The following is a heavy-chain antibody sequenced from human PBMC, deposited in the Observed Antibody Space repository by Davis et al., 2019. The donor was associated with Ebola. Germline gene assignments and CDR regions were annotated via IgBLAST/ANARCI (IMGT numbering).Heavy chain of an antibody. J-gene: IGHJ6*03. Sequence: SVKVSCKASGGTFSSYAISWVRQAPGQGLEWMGGIIPIFGTANYAQKFQGRVTITADESTSTAYMELSSLRSEDTAVYYCARVGYCNSTSCYLDYYYMDVWGKGTTVTVSS. CDR3: ARVGYCNSTSCYLDYYYMDV. CDR2: IIPIFGTA. CDR1: GGTFSSYA. V-gene: IGHV1-69*13. D-gene: IGHD2-2*01.